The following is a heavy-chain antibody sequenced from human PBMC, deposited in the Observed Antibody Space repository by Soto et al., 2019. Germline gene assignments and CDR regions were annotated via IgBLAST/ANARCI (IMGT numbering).Heavy chain of an antibody. CDR2: ISPYIGST. V-gene: IGHV1-18*01. CDR1: GYTFTIYG. Sequence: QVQLVQSGTEVKKPGASVNVSCKASGYTFTIYGISWVRQAPGQGLEWMGWISPYIGSTDYAQKFQGRVTLTTDTSTTTAYMVLRSLTPDDTAVYYCARNGGSSSPLDYWGQGTLVTVSS. CDR3: ARNGGSSSPLDY. J-gene: IGHJ4*02. D-gene: IGHD6-6*01.